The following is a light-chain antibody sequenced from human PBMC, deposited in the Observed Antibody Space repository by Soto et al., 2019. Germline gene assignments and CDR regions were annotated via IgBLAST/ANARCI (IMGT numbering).Light chain of an antibody. Sequence: QSVLTQPPSESGTPGQRVTISCSGSSSNIERNTVNWYQHLPGTAPKLLIYGNNQRPSGVPDRISGSKSGTSASLAISGLQSEDEADYYCAAWDDSLNGHVVFGGGTQLTVL. CDR3: AAWDDSLNGHVV. CDR2: GNN. V-gene: IGLV1-44*01. J-gene: IGLJ2*01. CDR1: SSNIERNT.